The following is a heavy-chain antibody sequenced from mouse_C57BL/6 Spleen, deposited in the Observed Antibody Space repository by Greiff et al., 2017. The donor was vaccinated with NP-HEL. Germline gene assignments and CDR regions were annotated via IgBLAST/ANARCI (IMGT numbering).Heavy chain of an antibody. CDR3: ASEERDY. V-gene: IGHV1-19*01. Sequence: VHVKQSGPVLVKPGASVKMSCKASGYTFTDYYMNWVKQSHGKSLEWIGVINPYNGGTSYNQKFKGKATLTVDKSSSTAYMELNSLTSEDSAVYYCASEERDYWGQGTSVTVSS. CDR2: INPYNGGT. CDR1: GYTFTDYY. J-gene: IGHJ4*01.